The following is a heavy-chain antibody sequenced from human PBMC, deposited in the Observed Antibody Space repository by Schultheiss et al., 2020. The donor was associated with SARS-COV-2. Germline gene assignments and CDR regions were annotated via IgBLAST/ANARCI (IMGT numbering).Heavy chain of an antibody. Sequence: SETLSLTCTVSGYSISSGYYWGWIRQPPGKGLEWIGSIYHSGSTYYNPSLKSRVTISVDTSKNQFSLKLSSVTAADTAVYYCASGHGMDVWGQGTTVTVSS. V-gene: IGHV4-38-2*02. CDR3: ASGHGMDV. J-gene: IGHJ6*02. CDR1: GYSISSGYY. CDR2: IYHSGST.